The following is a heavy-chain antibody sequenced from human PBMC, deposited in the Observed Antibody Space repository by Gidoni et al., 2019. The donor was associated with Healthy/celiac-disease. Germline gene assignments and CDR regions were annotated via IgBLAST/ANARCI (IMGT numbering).Heavy chain of an antibody. CDR2: IYYSGST. CDR3: AREVAAAGTSLDIDYYGMDV. D-gene: IGHD6-13*01. V-gene: IGHV4-39*07. CDR1: GGSISSSSYY. Sequence: QLQLQESGPGLVKPSETLSLTCTVSGGSISSSSYYWGWIRQPPGKGLEWIGSIYYSGSTYYNPSLKSRVTISVDTSKNQFSLKLSSVTAADTAVYYCAREVAAAGTSLDIDYYGMDVWGQGTTVTVSS. J-gene: IGHJ6*02.